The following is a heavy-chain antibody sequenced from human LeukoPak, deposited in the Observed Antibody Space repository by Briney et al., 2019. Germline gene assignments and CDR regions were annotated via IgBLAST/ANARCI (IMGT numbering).Heavy chain of an antibody. Sequence: GGSLRLSCAASGFTFSSYGMHWVRQAPGKGLEWVAFILYDGSNKSFPDSVKGRFTISRDNSKKTLYLQMNSLRAEDTAVYYCAKVSKLEYCGGDCYSNYFEYWGQGPLVTVSS. V-gene: IGHV3-30*02. CDR1: GFTFSSYG. J-gene: IGHJ4*02. CDR2: ILYDGSNK. CDR3: AKVSKLEYCGGDCYSNYFEY. D-gene: IGHD2-21*02.